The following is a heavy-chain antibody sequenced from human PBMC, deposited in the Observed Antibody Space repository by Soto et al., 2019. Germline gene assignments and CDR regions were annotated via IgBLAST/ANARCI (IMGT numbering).Heavy chain of an antibody. CDR3: ARLYCSSSTCDSWFDP. V-gene: IGHV5-10-1*01. D-gene: IGHD2-2*01. CDR1: GYTFTTFW. CDR2: IDPRDSYT. Sequence: GESLKISCTGFGYTFTTFWISWVRQMPGRGLEWMGRIDPRDSYTNYSPSFQGHVTISVDKSISTAYLQWGSLKASDTAMYYYARLYCSSSTCDSWFDPWGQGTLVTVSS. J-gene: IGHJ5*02.